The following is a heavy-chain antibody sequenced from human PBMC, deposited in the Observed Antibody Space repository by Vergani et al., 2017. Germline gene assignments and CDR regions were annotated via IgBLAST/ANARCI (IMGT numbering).Heavy chain of an antibody. J-gene: IGHJ3*02. CDR2: IWYDGSNK. CDR3: AKDFTAWAAGGSPFDI. D-gene: IGHD6-25*01. CDR1: GFTFSSYG. Sequence: QVQLVESGGGVVQPGRSLRLSCAASGFTFSSYGMHWVRQAPGKGLEWVAVIWYDGSNKYYADSVKGRFTISRDNSKNSLYLQMTSLRAEDTALYYCAKDFTAWAAGGSPFDIWGQGTMVTVSS. V-gene: IGHV3-33*06.